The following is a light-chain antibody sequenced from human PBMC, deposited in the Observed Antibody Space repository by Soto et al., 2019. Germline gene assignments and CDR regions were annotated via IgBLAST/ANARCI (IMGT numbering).Light chain of an antibody. CDR3: QQYGSSPRT. V-gene: IGKV3-15*01. Sequence: EIVMAQSPATLSVSPGERATLSCRASQSVSSNLAWYQQTAGQAPRLLIYGASTRATGIPARVSGSGSGTDFTLTISRLEPEDFAVYYCQQYGSSPRTFGQGTKVDIK. CDR1: QSVSSN. CDR2: GAS. J-gene: IGKJ1*01.